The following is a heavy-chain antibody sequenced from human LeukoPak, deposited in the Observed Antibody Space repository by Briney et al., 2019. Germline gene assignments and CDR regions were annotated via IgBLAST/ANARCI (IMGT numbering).Heavy chain of an antibody. D-gene: IGHD2-2*01. CDR2: IYYSGNT. CDR1: GASIISSGYY. CDR3: ARSFCTSTNCYTNWFDS. Sequence: SETLSLTCTVSGASIISSGYYWGWIRQPPGKGLDCIGTIYYSGNTFYNPSLKSRVTISVDTSKNQFSLRLSSVTAADTAVYYCARSFCTSTNCYTNWFDSRGQGTLVTVS. V-gene: IGHV4-39*01. J-gene: IGHJ5*01.